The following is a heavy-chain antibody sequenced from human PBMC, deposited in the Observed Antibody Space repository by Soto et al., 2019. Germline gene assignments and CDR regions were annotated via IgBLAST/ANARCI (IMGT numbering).Heavy chain of an antibody. Sequence: EVQLVESGGGLVQPGGSLRLSCAASGFTFTRYWMHWVRQAPGKGLVWVARINIEGTTRTYADSVKGRFTISRDNDKNTLYLQMYSLRDDDTAVYYCARPLSGSHDWFDPWGQGTLVTVSS. D-gene: IGHD3-10*01. J-gene: IGHJ5*02. CDR3: ARPLSGSHDWFDP. CDR2: INIEGTTR. CDR1: GFTFTRYW. V-gene: IGHV3-74*01.